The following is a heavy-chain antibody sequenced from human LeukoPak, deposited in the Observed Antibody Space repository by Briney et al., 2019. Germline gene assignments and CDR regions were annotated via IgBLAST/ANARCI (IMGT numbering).Heavy chain of an antibody. D-gene: IGHD3-9*01. V-gene: IGHV1-18*01. CDR3: ASSAGYDILTAYLLDY. CDR2: ISAYNGNT. Sequence: ASVRVSCKASGYTYTSYGISWVRQAPGQGLEWMGWISAYNGNTNYAQKLQGRVTMTTDTSTSTAYMELRSLRSDDTAVYYCASSAGYDILTAYLLDYWGQGTLVTVSS. CDR1: GYTYTSYG. J-gene: IGHJ4*02.